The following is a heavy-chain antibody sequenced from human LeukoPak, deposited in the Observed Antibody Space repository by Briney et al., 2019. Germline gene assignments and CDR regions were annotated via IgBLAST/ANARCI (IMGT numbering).Heavy chain of an antibody. V-gene: IGHV4-39*01. CDR1: GGSITSSSSY. CDR2: IYFSGTT. Sequence: SETLSLTSSVAGGSITSSSSYWGWIRQPPGKGLEWIGTIYFSGTTYYNPSLKSRVTISIDAAKNQFSLRLTSVTAADTAVYYCARLVPPGGGDCTGSNCHTVYYFDYWGQGTLVTVSS. D-gene: IGHD2-15*01. CDR3: ARLVPPGGGDCTGSNCHTVYYFDY. J-gene: IGHJ4*02.